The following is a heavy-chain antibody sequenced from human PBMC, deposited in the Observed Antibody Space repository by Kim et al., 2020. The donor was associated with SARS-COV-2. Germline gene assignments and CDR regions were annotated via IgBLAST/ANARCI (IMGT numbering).Heavy chain of an antibody. CDR1: GYTFTSYD. D-gene: IGHD3-10*01. V-gene: IGHV1-8*01. J-gene: IGHJ6*02. Sequence: ASVKVSCKASGYTFTSYDINWVRQATGQGLEWMGWMNPNSGNTRYAQKFQGRVTMTRNTSISTAYMELSSLRSEDTAVYYCAKVGSWFNLYYYYGMDVWGQGTTVTVS. CDR3: AKVGSWFNLYYYYGMDV. CDR2: MNPNSGNT.